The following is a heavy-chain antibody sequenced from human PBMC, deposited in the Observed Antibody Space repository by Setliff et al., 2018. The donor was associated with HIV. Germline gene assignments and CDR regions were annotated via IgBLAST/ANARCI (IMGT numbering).Heavy chain of an antibody. CDR1: GDSISSSSYY. V-gene: IGHV4-39*01. Sequence: KPSETLSLTCTVSGDSISSSSYYWGWIRQPPGKGLEWIGSIYYSGSTHYNPSLQSRVTVSVDTSKNQFSLKLSSVTAADTSVYYCASSPIAAPTYYFDYWGQGTLVTVSS. CDR3: ASSPIAAPTYYFDY. CDR2: IYYSGST. D-gene: IGHD6-6*01. J-gene: IGHJ4*02.